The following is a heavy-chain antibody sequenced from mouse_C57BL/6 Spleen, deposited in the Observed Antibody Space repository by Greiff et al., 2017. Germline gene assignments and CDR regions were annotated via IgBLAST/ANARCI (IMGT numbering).Heavy chain of an antibody. CDR1: GFTFTDYY. CDR3: ARSDCFFDY. V-gene: IGHV7-3*01. CDR2: IRNKANGYTT. Sequence: DVQLVESGGGLVQPGGSLSLSCAASGFTFTDYYMSWVRQPPGKALEWLGFIRNKANGYTTEYSASVKGRFTISRDNSQSILYLQMNALRAEDSATYYCARSDCFFDYWGQGTTLTVSS. D-gene: IGHD2-4*01. J-gene: IGHJ2*01.